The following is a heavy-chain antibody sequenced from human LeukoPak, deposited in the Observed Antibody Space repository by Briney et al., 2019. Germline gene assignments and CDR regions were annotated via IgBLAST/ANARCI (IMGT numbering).Heavy chain of an antibody. D-gene: IGHD3-10*01. V-gene: IGHV3-30*02. CDR2: IRYDVSNK. Sequence: PGGSLRLSCAASGFTFSSYGMHWVRQAPGKGLVWVAFIRYDVSNKYYADSVKGRFTISRDNSKNTLYLQMISLRAEDTAVYYCARDPYYYGSGTYPRFDYWGQGTLVTVSS. CDR1: GFTFSSYG. CDR3: ARDPYYYGSGTYPRFDY. J-gene: IGHJ4*02.